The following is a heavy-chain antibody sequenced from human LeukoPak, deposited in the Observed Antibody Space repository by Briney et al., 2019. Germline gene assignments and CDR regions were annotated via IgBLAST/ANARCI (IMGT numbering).Heavy chain of an antibody. D-gene: IGHD2-15*01. CDR2: ITGSGGST. J-gene: IGHJ3*02. Sequence: GGSLRLSCAASGFSFSSFAMTWVRRAPGKGLEWVSGITGSGGSTYYADSVKGRFTISRDNSKNTLYLQMDSLRAEDTALYYCARGYCSGGSCYNWGAFDIWGQGTMVTVSS. V-gene: IGHV3-23*01. CDR3: ARGYCSGGSCYNWGAFDI. CDR1: GFSFSSFA.